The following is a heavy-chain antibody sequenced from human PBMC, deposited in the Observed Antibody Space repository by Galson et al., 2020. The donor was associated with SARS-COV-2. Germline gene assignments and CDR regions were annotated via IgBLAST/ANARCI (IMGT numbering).Heavy chain of an antibody. CDR1: GFTFSTCG. D-gene: IGHD4-17*01. CDR2: ISYDGSKK. Sequence: GESLKISCVGSGFTFSTCGMQWVRQAPGKGLEWVAIISYDGSKKYYAESVKGRFTISRDNSKDTLFLQMNSLSPEDTAVYFCARGGYRDYVHRNALDIWGQGTMVTVSS. V-gene: IGHV3-30*03. CDR3: ARGGYRDYVHRNALDI. J-gene: IGHJ3*02.